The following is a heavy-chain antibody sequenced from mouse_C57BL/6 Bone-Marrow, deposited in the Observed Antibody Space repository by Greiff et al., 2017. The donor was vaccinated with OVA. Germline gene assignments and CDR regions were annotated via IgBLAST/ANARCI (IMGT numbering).Heavy chain of an antibody. CDR1: GYTFTSYG. D-gene: IGHD1-1*01. CDR3: ARKGGSSYGWYFDV. J-gene: IGHJ1*03. CDR2: IYPRSGNT. V-gene: IGHV1-81*01. Sequence: QVQLQQSGAELARPGASVKLSCKASGYTFTSYGISWVKQRTGQGLEWIGEIYPRSGNTYYNEKFKGKATLTADKSSSTAYMELRSLTSEDSAVYFGARKGGSSYGWYFDVWGTGTTVTVSS.